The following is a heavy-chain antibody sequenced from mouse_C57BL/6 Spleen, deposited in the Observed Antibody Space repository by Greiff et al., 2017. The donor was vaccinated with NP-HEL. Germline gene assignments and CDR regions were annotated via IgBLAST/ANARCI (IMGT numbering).Heavy chain of an antibody. CDR1: GFTFSDYG. CDR3: ARRNYYDYGGLAY. D-gene: IGHD2-4*01. V-gene: IGHV5-17*01. CDR2: ISSGSSTI. Sequence: EVMLVESGGGLVKPGGSLKLSCAASGFTFSDYGMHWVRQAPEKGLEWVAYISSGSSTIYYADTVKGRFTISRDNAKNTLFLQMTSLRSEDTAMYYCARRNYYDYGGLAYWGQGTLVTVSA. J-gene: IGHJ3*01.